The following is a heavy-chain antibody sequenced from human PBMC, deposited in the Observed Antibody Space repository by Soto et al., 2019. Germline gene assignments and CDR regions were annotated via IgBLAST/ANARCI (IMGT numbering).Heavy chain of an antibody. CDR3: ANQHRMVRGVNFFDY. CDR2: ISGSGGST. J-gene: IGHJ4*02. Sequence: GGSLRLSCAASGFTFSSYAMSWVRQAPGKGLEWVSAISGSGGSTYYADSVKGRFTTPRDNSKNTLYLQMNSLRAEDTAVYCCANQHRMVRGVNFFDYWGQGTLVTSPQ. CDR1: GFTFSSYA. V-gene: IGHV3-23*01. D-gene: IGHD3-10*01.